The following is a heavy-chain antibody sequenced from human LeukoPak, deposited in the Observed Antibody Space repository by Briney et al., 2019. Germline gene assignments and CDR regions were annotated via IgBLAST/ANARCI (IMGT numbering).Heavy chain of an antibody. D-gene: IGHD5-24*01. CDR1: GLTFHGYA. CDR2: ISWYSGSI. CDR3: AKAVTRWIQSAFDI. Sequence: GGSLTLSCAVSGLTFHGYAMHWGRQAPGKGLEWVSGISWYSGSIVYADPVKARLTITRDNPENFLYLQMNSLMCEDVPLFQFAKAVTRWIQSAFDIWGQGTMVTVSS. J-gene: IGHJ3*02. V-gene: IGHV3-9*03.